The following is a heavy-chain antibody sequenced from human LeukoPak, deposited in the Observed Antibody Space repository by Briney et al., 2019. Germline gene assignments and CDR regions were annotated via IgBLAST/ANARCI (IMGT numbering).Heavy chain of an antibody. V-gene: IGHV1-2*02. Sequence: ASVKVSCKASGYTFTGYYMHWVRQAPGQGLEWMGWINPNSGGTNYAQKFQGRVTMTRDTSISTAYMELSRLRSDDTAVYYCARIYGSGSYYNSFWGQGTLVTVSS. CDR2: INPNSGGT. D-gene: IGHD3-10*01. J-gene: IGHJ4*02. CDR1: GYTFTGYY. CDR3: ARIYGSGSYYNSF.